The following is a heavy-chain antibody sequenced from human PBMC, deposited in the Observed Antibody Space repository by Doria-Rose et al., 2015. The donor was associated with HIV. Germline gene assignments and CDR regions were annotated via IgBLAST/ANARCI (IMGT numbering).Heavy chain of an antibody. J-gene: IGHJ3*02. CDR2: ISWNSDTI. V-gene: IGHV3-9*01. D-gene: IGHD2-21*02. CDR3: TKRRGVTDIDPFDI. Sequence: VQLVQSGGGLLQPGRALRLSCAASGFRFDDYAMHWVRQTPGKGLEWVAGISWNSDTIDYADSVKGRFTISRDNAKNYLYLQMNSLRAEDTALYYCTKRRGVTDIDPFDIWGQGTMVIVSS. CDR1: GFRFDDYA.